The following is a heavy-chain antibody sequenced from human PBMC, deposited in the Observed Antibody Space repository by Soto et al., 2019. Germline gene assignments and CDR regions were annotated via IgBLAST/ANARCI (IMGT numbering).Heavy chain of an antibody. CDR1: GLTVRNNY. D-gene: IGHD1-1*01. CDR3: ARVDGTTQNWFDP. Sequence: EVQLVETGGGLIQPGGSLRLSCAASGLTVRNNYMSWVRQAPGRGLEWVSIIYSGGSTYYADSVKGRFTISRDNSKNTLHLQMNSLRAEDTAVYYCARVDGTTQNWFDPWGQGTLVTVSS. CDR2: IYSGGST. V-gene: IGHV3-53*02. J-gene: IGHJ5*02.